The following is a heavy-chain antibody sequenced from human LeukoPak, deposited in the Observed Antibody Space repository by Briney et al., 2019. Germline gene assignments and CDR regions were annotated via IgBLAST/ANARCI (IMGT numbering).Heavy chain of an antibody. CDR2: IIPILGIA. Sequence: SVKVSCXASGGTFSSYTISWVRQAPGQGLEWMGRIIPILGIANYAQKFQGRVTITADKSTSTAYMELSSLRSEDTAVYYCARSLVEMATIEKGSRFDPWGQGTLVTVSS. J-gene: IGHJ5*02. CDR3: ARSLVEMATIEKGSRFDP. CDR1: GGTFSSYT. V-gene: IGHV1-69*02. D-gene: IGHD5-24*01.